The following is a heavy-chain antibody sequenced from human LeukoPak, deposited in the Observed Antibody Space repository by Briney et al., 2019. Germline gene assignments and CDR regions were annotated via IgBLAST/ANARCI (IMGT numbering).Heavy chain of an antibody. Sequence: GGSLRLSCAASGFTFSSYGMHWVRQAPGKGLEWVAVIWYDGSNKYYADSVKGRFTISRDNSKNTLYLQMNSLRAEDTAVYYCAREAHDYPYYYYGMDVWGQGTTVTVSS. CDR1: GFTFSSYG. J-gene: IGHJ6*02. D-gene: IGHD4-11*01. V-gene: IGHV3-33*01. CDR2: IWYDGSNK. CDR3: AREAHDYPYYYYGMDV.